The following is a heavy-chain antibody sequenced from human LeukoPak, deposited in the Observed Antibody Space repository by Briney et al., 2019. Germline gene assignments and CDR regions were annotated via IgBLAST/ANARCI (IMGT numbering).Heavy chain of an antibody. D-gene: IGHD2-15*01. CDR3: AKDLVGTADY. J-gene: IGHJ4*02. CDR1: GYLHRRQD. Sequence: GVSVSLLCGVSGYLHRRQDTICAPHARGKGLVWVSAMSGSGGSTYYADSVKGRLTISRDNSKNTLYLQMNSLRAEDTAVYYCAKDLVGTADYWGQGTLVTVSS. CDR2: MSGSGGST. V-gene: IGHV3-23*01.